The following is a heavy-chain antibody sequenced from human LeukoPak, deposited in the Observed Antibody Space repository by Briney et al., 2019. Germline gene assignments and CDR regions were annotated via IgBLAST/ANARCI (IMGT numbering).Heavy chain of an antibody. CDR3: ARDGGYYDSSGYYPSYYYYGMDV. V-gene: IGHV3-21*01. J-gene: IGHJ6*02. D-gene: IGHD3-22*01. CDR1: GFTFSSYS. CDR2: IGSSSSYI. Sequence: GGSLRLSCAASGFTFSSYSMNWVRQAPGKGLEWVSSIGSSSSYIYYADSVKGRFTISRDNAKNSLYLQMNSLRAEDTAVYYCARDGGYYDSSGYYPSYYYYGMDVWGQGTTVTVSS.